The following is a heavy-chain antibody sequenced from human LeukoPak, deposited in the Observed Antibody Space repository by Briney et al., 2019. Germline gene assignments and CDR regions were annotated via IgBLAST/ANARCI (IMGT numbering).Heavy chain of an antibody. CDR2: ISSSSSYI. Sequence: GGSLRLSCAASGFTFSSYSMNWVRQAPGKGLEWVSSISSSSSYIYYADSVKGRFTISRDNAKNSLYLQMNSLRAEDTAVYYCARDLYFDFWSGTGFDWGQGTPVTVSS. J-gene: IGHJ4*02. D-gene: IGHD3-3*01. V-gene: IGHV3-21*01. CDR1: GFTFSSYS. CDR3: ARDLYFDFWSGTGFD.